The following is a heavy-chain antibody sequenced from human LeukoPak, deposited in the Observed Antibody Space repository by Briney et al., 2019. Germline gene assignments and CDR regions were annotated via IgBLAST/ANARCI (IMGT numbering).Heavy chain of an antibody. Sequence: PSETLSLTCAVYGGSFSGYYWSWIRQPPGKGLEWIGEINHSGSTNYNPSLKSRVTMSVDTSKNQFSLKLSSVTAADTAVYYCARDHRGARLAFDIWGQGTMVTVSS. CDR3: ARDHRGARLAFDI. CDR2: INHSGST. J-gene: IGHJ3*02. CDR1: GGSFSGYY. D-gene: IGHD3-10*01. V-gene: IGHV4-34*01.